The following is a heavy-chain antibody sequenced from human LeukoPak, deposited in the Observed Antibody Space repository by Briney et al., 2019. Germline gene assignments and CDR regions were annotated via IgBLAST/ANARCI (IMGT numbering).Heavy chain of an antibody. CDR2: ITPLSATP. Sequence: SVKVSCKASAGTFNRYAISWVRQAPGQRLEWMGRITPLSATPSQSQWIQGRVTITADISTNTVYLDLSSLRSEDTALYFCAGDPPGTPVGFDVWGQGTMVTVSS. V-gene: IGHV1-69*06. CDR1: AGTFNRYA. CDR3: AGDPPGTPVGFDV. J-gene: IGHJ3*01. D-gene: IGHD3-10*01.